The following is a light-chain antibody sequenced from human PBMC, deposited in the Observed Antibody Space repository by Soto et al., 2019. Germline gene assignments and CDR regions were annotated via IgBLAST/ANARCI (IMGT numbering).Light chain of an antibody. V-gene: IGKV1-5*03. CDR1: QSLSSW. CDR2: KAS. CDR3: QQYKSLAYT. J-gene: IGKJ2*01. Sequence: DIQMTQSPATLSASVGDRVTITCRASQSLSSWLAWYQQKPGKAPNLLIYKASSLESGVPSRFSGSGSETEFTLTISSLQPYDFATYYCQQYKSLAYTFGQGTKLEIK.